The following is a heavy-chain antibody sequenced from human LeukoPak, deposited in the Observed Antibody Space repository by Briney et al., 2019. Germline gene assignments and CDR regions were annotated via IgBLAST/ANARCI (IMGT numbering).Heavy chain of an antibody. CDR2: VNSDGSWT. D-gene: IGHD2/OR15-2a*01. J-gene: IGHJ4*02. V-gene: IGHV3-74*01. CDR1: GRYW. Sequence: GGSLRLSCAASGRYWMHWVRQAPGKGLMWVSHVNSDGSWTSYADSVKGRFTISKDNAKNTVYLQMSNLRVEDTAVYYCVSFYETYWGRGTLVTVSS. CDR3: VSFYETY.